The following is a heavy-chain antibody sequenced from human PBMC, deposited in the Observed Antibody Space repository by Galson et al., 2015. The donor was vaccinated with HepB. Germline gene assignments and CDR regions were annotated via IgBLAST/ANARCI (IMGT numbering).Heavy chain of an antibody. CDR2: ISGSGGST. CDR3: AKDLTASYDSWVGINWFDP. Sequence: SLRLSCAASGFTFSRYGMSWVRQAPGKGLDWVSAISGSGGSTYYADSVKGRFTISRDNSKNTLYLQMNSLRAEDTAIYYCAKDLTASYDSWVGINWFDPWGQGILVTVSS. CDR1: GFTFSRYG. V-gene: IGHV3-23*01. J-gene: IGHJ5*02. D-gene: IGHD3-3*01.